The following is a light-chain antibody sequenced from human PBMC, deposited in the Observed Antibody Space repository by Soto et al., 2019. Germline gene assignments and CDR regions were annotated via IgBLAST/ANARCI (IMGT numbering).Light chain of an antibody. J-gene: IGKJ4*01. V-gene: IGKV1-27*01. CDR3: QEYDVVPLT. CDR2: AAS. Sequence: DIQMTQSPSSLSASVGDRVTITCRASQDIRNYLAWYQQKPGKVPELLIYAASTFHSGVPSRFSGSGYGTYFTLTIINLQPEDVATYYCQEYDVVPLTFGGGTKVEIK. CDR1: QDIRNY.